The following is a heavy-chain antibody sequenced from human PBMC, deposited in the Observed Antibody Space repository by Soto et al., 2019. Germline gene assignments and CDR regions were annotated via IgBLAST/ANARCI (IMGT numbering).Heavy chain of an antibody. CDR3: ARHKAPNGRIAAVPSAYGLDL. V-gene: IGHV1-69*13. CDR2: IIPIFGTA. D-gene: IGHD6-13*01. Sequence: LVQVCCTASGGTFSGYPTSWMREALGQGLEWMGGIIPIFGTANYAQKFQGRVTITADEATSTAYMELTSPRSEDTAVYQCARHKAPNGRIAAVPSAYGLDL. J-gene: IGHJ6*01. CDR1: GGTFSGYP.